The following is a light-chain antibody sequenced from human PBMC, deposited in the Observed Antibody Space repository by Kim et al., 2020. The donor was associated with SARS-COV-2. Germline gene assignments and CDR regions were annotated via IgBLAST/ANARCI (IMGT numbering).Light chain of an antibody. CDR3: QQYDSWPRT. V-gene: IGKV3-15*01. CDR1: QSVSSN. J-gene: IGKJ1*01. CDR2: GAS. Sequence: VSPGERATLACRASQSVSSNLVWYQQRPGQAPRLLIYGASTRATGIPARFSGSGAGTEFTLTISSLQSEDFVVYYCQQYDSWPRTFGQGTKV.